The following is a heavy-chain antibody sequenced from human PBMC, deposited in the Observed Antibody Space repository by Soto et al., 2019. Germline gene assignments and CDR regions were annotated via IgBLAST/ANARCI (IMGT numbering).Heavy chain of an antibody. CDR1: GFTFSSYA. V-gene: IGHV3-23*01. J-gene: IGHJ4*02. D-gene: IGHD3-10*01. CDR3: AKDPTSAGSGSYYV. CDR2: ISGSGGST. Sequence: EVQLLESGGGLVQPGGSLRLSCAASGFTFSSYAMSWVRQAPGKGLEWVSAISGSGGSTYYADSVKGRFTISRDNSKNTLYLQRNSLRAEDTAVYYCAKDPTSAGSGSYYVWGQGTLVTVSS.